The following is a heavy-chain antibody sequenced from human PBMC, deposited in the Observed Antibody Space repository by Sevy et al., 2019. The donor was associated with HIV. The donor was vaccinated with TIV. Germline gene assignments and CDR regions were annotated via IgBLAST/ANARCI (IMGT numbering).Heavy chain of an antibody. CDR1: GFNFSIYG. Sequence: GGSLRLSCAASGFNFSIYGMHWVRQAPGKGLEWVSVIWLTGATYYADSVKGRFTISRDNSKNTVYLDMSSLRADDTAVYFCARGKHVSDYYGSFDYWGQGTLVTVSS. CDR3: ARGKHVSDYYGSFDY. CDR2: IWLTGAT. D-gene: IGHD3-3*01. V-gene: IGHV3-53*01. J-gene: IGHJ4*02.